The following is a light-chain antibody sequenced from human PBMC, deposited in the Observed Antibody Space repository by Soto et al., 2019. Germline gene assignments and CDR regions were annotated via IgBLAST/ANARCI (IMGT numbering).Light chain of an antibody. CDR1: QSVSTD. CDR2: DAS. Sequence: DIVLTQSPATLSLSPGERATLSCRASQSVSTDLAWYQQKPGQAPRLLIYDASNRATGIPARFSGSGSGTGFTLINRSLEPEDFAVYYGQQRSNWPPYTFGQGTKLEIK. V-gene: IGKV3-11*01. CDR3: QQRSNWPPYT. J-gene: IGKJ2*01.